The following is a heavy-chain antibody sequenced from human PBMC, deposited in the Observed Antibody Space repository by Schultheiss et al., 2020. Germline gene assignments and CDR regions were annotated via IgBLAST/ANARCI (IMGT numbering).Heavy chain of an antibody. D-gene: IGHD3-22*01. CDR1: GGSISSYY. Sequence: SETLSLTCTVSGGSISSYYWSWIRQPPGKGLEWIGYIYYSGSTYYNPSLKSRVTISVDTSKNQFSLKLSSVTAADTAVYYCAGITMIQSLYPEFDYWGQGTLVTVAS. J-gene: IGHJ4*02. CDR2: IYYSGST. V-gene: IGHV4-59*04. CDR3: AGITMIQSLYPEFDY.